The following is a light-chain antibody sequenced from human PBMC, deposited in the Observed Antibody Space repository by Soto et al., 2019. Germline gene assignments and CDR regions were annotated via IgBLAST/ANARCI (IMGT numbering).Light chain of an antibody. CDR3: QQYHSYWT. CDR2: DAS. V-gene: IGKV1-5*01. Sequence: DFQMAQSPSTLSASLGYRVTITCRASQNIRSRLAWFQQKPGKAPKLLIYDASSLESGVPQRFSGSGSGTEFTLTISSLQTDDFSTYYCQQYHSYWTFGQGTKVDIK. CDR1: QNIRSR. J-gene: IGKJ1*01.